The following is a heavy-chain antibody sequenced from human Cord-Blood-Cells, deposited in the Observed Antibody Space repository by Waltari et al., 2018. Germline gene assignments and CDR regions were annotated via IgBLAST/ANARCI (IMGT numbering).Heavy chain of an antibody. CDR3: ARDGIAAAGKAPGAFDI. CDR1: GFPVSSIH. D-gene: IGHD6-13*01. J-gene: IGHJ3*02. CDR2: IYSGGST. V-gene: IGHV3-66*01. Sequence: EVHLVESGGGLVQPGGSLRLSCAASGFPVSSIHMRWVCQAQGKGLEWVSVIYSGGSTYYAGSVKGRFTISRDNSKNTLYLQMNSLKAEDTAVYYCARDGIAAAGKAPGAFDIWGQGTMVTVSS.